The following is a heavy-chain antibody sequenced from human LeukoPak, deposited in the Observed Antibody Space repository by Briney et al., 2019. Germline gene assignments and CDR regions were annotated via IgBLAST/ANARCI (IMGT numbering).Heavy chain of an antibody. CDR1: TFTDSTNY. CDR3: ARVGDHFLWYLDL. Sequence: SGGSLTLSCAASTFTDSTNYMNWLPPAPGQGREGGLILYSGSTTYYADSVEGRFTISRDSSKNTLFLQMNDLRAEDTAVYYCARVGDHFLWYLDLWGRGTLVTVSS. D-gene: IGHD3-3*02. V-gene: IGHV3-53*01. J-gene: IGHJ2*01. CDR2: LYSGSTT.